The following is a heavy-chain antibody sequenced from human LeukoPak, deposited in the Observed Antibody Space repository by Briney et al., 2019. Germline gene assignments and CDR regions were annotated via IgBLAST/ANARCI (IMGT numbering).Heavy chain of an antibody. Sequence: ASVTVSCKGSGYTFLSFGISWVRQAPGQGLEWMGWISIYNGDTKYAQKFQDRVTMTRDTPTSTAYMEVRSLRSDDTAVYYCAREPPIFYGSATIAMDHWGQGTLVTVSS. CDR3: AREPPIFYGSATIAMDH. CDR1: GYTFLSFG. J-gene: IGHJ4*02. D-gene: IGHD3-10*01. V-gene: IGHV1-18*01. CDR2: ISIYNGDT.